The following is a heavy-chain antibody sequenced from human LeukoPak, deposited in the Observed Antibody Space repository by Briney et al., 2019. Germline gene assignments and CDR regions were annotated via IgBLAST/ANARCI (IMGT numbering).Heavy chain of an antibody. CDR2: IYYTGST. CDR1: GGSISSYY. V-gene: IGHV4-59*08. CDR3: ARRGSGYRDY. Sequence: SETLSLTCTISGGSISSYYWSWIRQPSGKGLEWIGYIYYTGSTNHNPSLKSRVTISVDTSKNQFSLKLSSVTAADTAVYYCARRGSGYRDYWGQGTLVTVSS. D-gene: IGHD3-22*01. J-gene: IGHJ4*02.